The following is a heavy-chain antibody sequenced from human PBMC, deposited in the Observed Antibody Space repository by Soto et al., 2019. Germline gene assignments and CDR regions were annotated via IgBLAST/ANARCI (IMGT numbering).Heavy chain of an antibody. CDR2: INPSGGST. CDR3: ARDIYPNNYYDSSGYYVDY. CDR1: GYTFTSYY. D-gene: IGHD3-22*01. Sequence: ASVKVSCKASGYTFTSYYMHWVRQAPGQGLEWMGIINPSGGSTSYAQKFQGRVTMTRETSTSTVYMELGSLRSEETAVYYCARDIYPNNYYDSSGYYVDYWGQGTLVTVSS. J-gene: IGHJ4*02. V-gene: IGHV1-46*01.